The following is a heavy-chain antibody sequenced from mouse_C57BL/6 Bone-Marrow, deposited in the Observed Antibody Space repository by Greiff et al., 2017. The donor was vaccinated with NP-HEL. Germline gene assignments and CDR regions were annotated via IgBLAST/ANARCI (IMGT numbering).Heavy chain of an antibody. Sequence: QVHVKQSGAELVKPGASVKLSCKASGYTFTSYWMHWVKQRPGQGLEWIGMIHPNSGSTNYNEKFKSKATLTVDKSSSTAYMQLSSLTSEDSAVYYCARSGYYYGSRGFAYWGQGTLVTVSA. V-gene: IGHV1-64*01. CDR3: ARSGYYYGSRGFAY. D-gene: IGHD1-1*01. CDR1: GYTFTSYW. CDR2: IHPNSGST. J-gene: IGHJ3*01.